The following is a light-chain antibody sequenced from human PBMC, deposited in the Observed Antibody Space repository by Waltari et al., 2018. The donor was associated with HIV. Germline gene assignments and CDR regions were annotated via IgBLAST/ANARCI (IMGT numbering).Light chain of an antibody. V-gene: IGLV2-14*01. CDR1: SSDVGGYNY. Sequence: QSALTQPASVSGSPGQSITISCTGTSSDVGGYNYVSWYQQHPGKAPKLMIYAVSNLPSGVSNRFAGSKAGNTASLTISGLQAEDEAEYYCSSYTSSSTLDVVFGGGTKLTVL. J-gene: IGLJ2*01. CDR3: SSYTSSSTLDVV. CDR2: AVS.